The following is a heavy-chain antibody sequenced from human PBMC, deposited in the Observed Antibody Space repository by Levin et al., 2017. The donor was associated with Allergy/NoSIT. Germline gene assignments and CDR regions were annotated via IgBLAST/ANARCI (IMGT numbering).Heavy chain of an antibody. CDR1: GFTFDDYA. CDR2: ISWDGGST. J-gene: IGHJ6*02. D-gene: IGHD1-1*01. Sequence: GGSLRLSCAASGFTFDDYAMHWVRQAPGKGLEWVSLISWDGGSTYYADSVKGRFTISRDNSKNSLYLQMNSLRAEDTALYYCAKDINWRQYRNYYYYGMDVWGQGTTVTVSS. CDR3: AKDINWRQYRNYYYYGMDV. V-gene: IGHV3-43D*04.